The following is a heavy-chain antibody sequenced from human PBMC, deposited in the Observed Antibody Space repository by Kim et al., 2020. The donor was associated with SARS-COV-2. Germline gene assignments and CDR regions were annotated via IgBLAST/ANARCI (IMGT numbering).Heavy chain of an antibody. CDR3: ARVRLDDYGDYVPDY. Sequence: GESLKISCKGSGYSFTGYWIGWVRQMPGKGLEWMGIIYPGDSDTRYSPSFQGQVTISADKSISTAYLQWSSLKASDTAMYYCARVRLDDYGDYVPDYWGQGTLVTVSS. J-gene: IGHJ4*02. CDR2: IYPGDSDT. CDR1: GYSFTGYW. D-gene: IGHD4-17*01. V-gene: IGHV5-51*01.